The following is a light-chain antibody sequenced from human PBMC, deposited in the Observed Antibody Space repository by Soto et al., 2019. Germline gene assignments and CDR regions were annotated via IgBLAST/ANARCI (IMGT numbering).Light chain of an antibody. CDR1: QGIVTY. V-gene: IGKV1-9*01. J-gene: IGKJ5*01. CDR3: QQVNSYPQT. Sequence: IQLTQSPSSLSASVGDRVSISCRASQGIVTYLAWYQQKPGKAPKLLIYAAFTLHSGVPARFSGSRSGTDFTLTISSLQPEDFATYYCQQVNSYPQTFGQGTRLEI. CDR2: AAF.